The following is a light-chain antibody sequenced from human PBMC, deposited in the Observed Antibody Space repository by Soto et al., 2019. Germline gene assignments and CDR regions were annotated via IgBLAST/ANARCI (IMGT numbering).Light chain of an antibody. Sequence: DIQLTQTPTTLSASVGDRVTITGRASETISTWLAWYQQKPGKAPKLLIYDASSLQSGVPSRFSGSGSGTDFTLTISSLQPDDSATYYCQQGGTFGQGTRLEI. V-gene: IGKV1-5*01. J-gene: IGKJ5*01. CDR1: ETISTW. CDR3: QQGGT. CDR2: DAS.